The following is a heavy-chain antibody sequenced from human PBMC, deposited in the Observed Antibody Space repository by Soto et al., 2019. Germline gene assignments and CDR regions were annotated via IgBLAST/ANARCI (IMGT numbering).Heavy chain of an antibody. CDR2: LYYGRSA. J-gene: IGHJ1*01. CDR1: GDAIGSYY. D-gene: IGHD2-8*01. CDR3: ALRRMAVVPPS. Sequence: PGETLSLTCAVSGDAIGSYYCMWIRQPPGKGLESIGYLYYGRSANYNPSLKSRVTLSVDTSTNQCSLTLSSMTAADTAVYYCALRRMAVVPPSWRPGTLVT. V-gene: IGHV4-59*01.